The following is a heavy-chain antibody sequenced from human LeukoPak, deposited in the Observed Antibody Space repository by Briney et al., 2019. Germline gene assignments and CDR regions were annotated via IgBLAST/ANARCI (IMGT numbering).Heavy chain of an antibody. J-gene: IGHJ5*02. V-gene: IGHV3-23*01. CDR3: AKGGPNWNYPYNWFDP. CDR2: ISSSGGST. Sequence: GGSLRLSCAASGFTFSSYDMSWVRQAPGKGLEWVSAISSSGGSTYYADSVKGRFTISRDNSKNTLYLQMHSLRAEDTAVYYCAKGGPNWNYPYNWFDPWGQGTLVTVSS. D-gene: IGHD1-7*01. CDR1: GFTFSSYD.